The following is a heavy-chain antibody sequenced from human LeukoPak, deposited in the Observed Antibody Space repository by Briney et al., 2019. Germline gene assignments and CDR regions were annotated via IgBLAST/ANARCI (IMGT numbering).Heavy chain of an antibody. D-gene: IGHD5-24*01. CDR2: ISYDGSNK. Sequence: GGSLRLSCAASGFSFSDYAVHWVRQAPGKGLEWVSIISYDGSNKEYADSVKGRFTISRDNSKDTLYLQISSLRVDDTAVYYCARDPRWLQCFDYWGQGTLVTVSS. CDR1: GFSFSDYA. CDR3: ARDPRWLQCFDY. V-gene: IGHV3-30-3*01. J-gene: IGHJ4*02.